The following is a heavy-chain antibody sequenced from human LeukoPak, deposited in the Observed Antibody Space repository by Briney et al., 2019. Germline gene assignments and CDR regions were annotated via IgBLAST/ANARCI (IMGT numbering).Heavy chain of an antibody. J-gene: IGHJ6*02. D-gene: IGHD5-24*01. CDR1: GFTFSSYW. Sequence: GGSLRLSCAASGFTFSSYWMHWVRHAPGKGLGWVSRINSDGSSTSYADSVKGRFTISRDNAKNTLYLQMNSLRAEDTAVYYCARDPKLYYYYYGMDVWGQGTTVTVSS. V-gene: IGHV3-74*01. CDR2: INSDGSST. CDR3: ARDPKLYYYYYGMDV.